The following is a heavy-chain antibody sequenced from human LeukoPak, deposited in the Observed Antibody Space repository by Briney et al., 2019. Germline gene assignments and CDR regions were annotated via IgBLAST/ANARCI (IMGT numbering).Heavy chain of an antibody. CDR1: GGSISSYY. CDR3: ARGSGNFWY. D-gene: IGHD1-7*01. J-gene: IGHJ4*02. CDR2: IYYSGST. Sequence: SETLSLTCTVSGGSISSYYWNWIRQPPGKGLEWIGDIYYSGSTNYNPSLKSRLTISVDMSKNQFSLILSSVTAADTAVYYCARGSGNFWYWGQGTLVTVSS. V-gene: IGHV4-59*01.